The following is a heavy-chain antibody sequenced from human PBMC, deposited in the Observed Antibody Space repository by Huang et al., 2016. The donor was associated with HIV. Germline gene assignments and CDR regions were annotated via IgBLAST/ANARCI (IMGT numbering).Heavy chain of an antibody. CDR2: ISYEGSNK. J-gene: IGHJ4*02. CDR1: GFSFSTSG. Sequence: VQLVESGGGVVQPGRSLRLACAACGFSFSTSGLRWVRQAPGKGLEWVAVISYEGSNKYYEHSVKGRFTISRDTSENKVYLQMNSLRHEDTAVYYCAKDGADEEWDIDYWGQGTLVTVSS. V-gene: IGHV3-30*18. D-gene: IGHD1-26*01. CDR3: AKDGADEEWDIDY.